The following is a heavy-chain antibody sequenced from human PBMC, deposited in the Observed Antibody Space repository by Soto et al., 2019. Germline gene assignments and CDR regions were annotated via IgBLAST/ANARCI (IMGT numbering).Heavy chain of an antibody. V-gene: IGHV1-69*12. J-gene: IGHJ6*02. CDR1: GGTFSSYA. CDR3: ARESRYGGYHVAPGMYYYYGMDV. Sequence: QVQLVQSGAEVKKPGSSVKVSCKASGGTFSSYAISWVRQAPGQGLEWMGGIIPIFGTANYAQKFQGRVTITADESTTTAYMELSSLRSEDTAVYYCARESRYGGYHVAPGMYYYYGMDVWGQGTTVTVSS. CDR2: IIPIFGTA. D-gene: IGHD4-17*01.